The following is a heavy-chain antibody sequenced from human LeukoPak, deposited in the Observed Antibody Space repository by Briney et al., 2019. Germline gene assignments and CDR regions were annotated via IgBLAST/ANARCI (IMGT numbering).Heavy chain of an antibody. J-gene: IGHJ4*02. CDR1: GFTFSDYY. CDR2: ISSSSSYT. V-gene: IGHV3-11*05. CDR3: ARGSIDSYGRDY. Sequence: GGSLRLSCAASGFTFSDYYMSWIRQAPGKGLEWASYISSSSSYTNYADSVKGRFTISRDNAKNSLYLQMNSLRAEDTAVYYCARGSIDSYGRDYWGQGTLVTVSS. D-gene: IGHD5-18*01.